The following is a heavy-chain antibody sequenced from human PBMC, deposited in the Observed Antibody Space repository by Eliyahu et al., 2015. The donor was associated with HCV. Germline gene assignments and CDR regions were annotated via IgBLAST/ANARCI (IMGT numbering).Heavy chain of an antibody. D-gene: IGHD2-2*01. Sequence: QVQLVESGGGVVQPGRSLRLSCAASGFTFSSYAMHWVRQAPGKGVGWVAVISYDGSNKYYADSVKGRFTISRDNSKNTLYLQMNSLRAEDTAVYYCARDGGLCPKVCYFDYWDQGTLVTVSS. CDR2: ISYDGSNK. J-gene: IGHJ4*02. CDR1: GFTFSSYA. V-gene: IGHV3-30-3*01. CDR3: ARDGGLCPKVCYFDY.